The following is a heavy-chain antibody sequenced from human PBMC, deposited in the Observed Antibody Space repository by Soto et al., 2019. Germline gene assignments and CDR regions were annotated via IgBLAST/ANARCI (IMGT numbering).Heavy chain of an antibody. J-gene: IGHJ3*02. CDR1: GYTFTSYA. Sequence: GASVKVSCKASGYTFTSYAMHWVRQAPGQRLEWMGWINAGNGNTKYSQKFQGRVTITRDTSASTAYMELSSLRSEDTAVYYCAREPMIVVGHDAFDIWGQGTMVTVSS. V-gene: IGHV1-3*01. CDR2: INAGNGNT. D-gene: IGHD3-22*01. CDR3: AREPMIVVGHDAFDI.